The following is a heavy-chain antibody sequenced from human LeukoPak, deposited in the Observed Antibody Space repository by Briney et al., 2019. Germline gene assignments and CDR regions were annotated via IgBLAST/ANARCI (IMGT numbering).Heavy chain of an antibody. Sequence: SETLSLTCTVSGGSISSTSYYWGWIRQPPGKGLEWIGSIYYSGTTYYNPSLKSRVTISVDTSKNQFSVKLSSVTAADTAVYYCARHLPTSGYSYGYAFDIWGQGTMVTVSS. CDR2: IYYSGTT. J-gene: IGHJ3*02. CDR1: GGSISSTSYY. D-gene: IGHD5-18*01. V-gene: IGHV4-39*01. CDR3: ARHLPTSGYSYGYAFDI.